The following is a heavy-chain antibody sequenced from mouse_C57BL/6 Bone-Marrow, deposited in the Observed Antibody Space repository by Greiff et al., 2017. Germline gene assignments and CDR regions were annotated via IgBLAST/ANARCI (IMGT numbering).Heavy chain of an antibody. V-gene: IGHV1-9*01. D-gene: IGHD1-1*01. CDR1: GYTFTGYW. Sequence: QVQLQQSGAELMKPGASVKLSCKATGYTFTGYWIEWVKQRPGHGLEWIGEILPGSGSTNYNEKFKGKATFTADTSSNTAYMQLSSLTTEASAIYAGYGVYYCGGSYFDYGGRGTTLTVSS. CDR2: ILPGSGST. CDR3: YGVYYCGGSYFDY. J-gene: IGHJ2*01.